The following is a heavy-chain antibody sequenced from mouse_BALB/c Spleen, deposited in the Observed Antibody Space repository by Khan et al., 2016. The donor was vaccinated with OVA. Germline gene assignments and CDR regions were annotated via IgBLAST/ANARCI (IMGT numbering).Heavy chain of an antibody. CDR2: INPDSSTI. V-gene: IGHV4-1*02. Sequence: EVKLLEPGGGLVQPGGSLKLSCAASGFDFSRYWTSWVRHAQGKGLEWIGEINPDSSTINYTPSPKDKFIISRDNAKNTLYLQMSKARSEDPALFYGERPYRYGGRAWFAYWGQGTLVTVSA. D-gene: IGHD2-14*01. CDR1: GFDFSRYW. CDR3: ERPYRYGGRAWFAY. J-gene: IGHJ3*01.